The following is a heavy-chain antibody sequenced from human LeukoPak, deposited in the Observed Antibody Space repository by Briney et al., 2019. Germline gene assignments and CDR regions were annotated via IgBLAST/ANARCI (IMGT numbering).Heavy chain of an antibody. CDR1: GFTFSNAW. CDR2: ISWDGGST. V-gene: IGHV3-43*01. D-gene: IGHD3-22*01. CDR3: AKDWGDDSSGYYSGAFDI. J-gene: IGHJ3*02. Sequence: GGSLRLSCATSGFTFSNAWMNWVRQAPGKGLEWVSLISWDGGSTYYADSVKGRFTISRDNSKNSLYLQMNSLRTEDTALYYCAKDWGDDSSGYYSGAFDIWGQGTMVTVSS.